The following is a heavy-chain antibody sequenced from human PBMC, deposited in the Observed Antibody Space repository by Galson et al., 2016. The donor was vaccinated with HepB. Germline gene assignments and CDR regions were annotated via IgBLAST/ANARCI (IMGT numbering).Heavy chain of an antibody. V-gene: IGHV1-8*01. CDR3: ARVRSNWGSYLPAYYFDY. D-gene: IGHD3-16*02. CDR1: GYTFTDYD. J-gene: IGHJ4*02. Sequence: SVKVSCKASGYTSGYTFTDYDINWVRQATGQGLEWMGWMNPDTGNTGYAQKFQGRVTMTRNTSISTAYMELSSLRLEDTAVYYCARVRSNWGSYLPAYYFDYWGQGTLVTVSS. CDR2: MNPDTGNT.